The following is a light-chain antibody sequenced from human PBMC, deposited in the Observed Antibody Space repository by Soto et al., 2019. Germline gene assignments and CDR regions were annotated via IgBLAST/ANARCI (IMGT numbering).Light chain of an antibody. V-gene: IGKV4-1*01. CDR1: QSVLYSSNNKTY. CDR3: QQRSDSIT. J-gene: IGKJ5*01. CDR2: DAS. Sequence: DIVMTQSTDSLALSLCESSTINCKSSQSVLYSSNNKTYLAWYQQKPGQAPRLLIYDASTRAPGIPARFSGRGSGADFTLTISSLEPEDFAVYYCQQRSDSITFGQGTRLEI.